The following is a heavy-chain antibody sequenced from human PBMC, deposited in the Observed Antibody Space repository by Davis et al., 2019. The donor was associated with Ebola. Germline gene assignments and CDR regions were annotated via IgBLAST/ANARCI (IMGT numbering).Heavy chain of an antibody. CDR1: GFTFSSNA. Sequence: GGSLRPSCTAPGFTFSSNAMSWARQAPGKGLEWVSGISTSGGSTYYADSVKGRFTISRDNSKNTLYLQMNSLRAEDTAVYYCARARVGATDFDYWGQGTLVTVSS. V-gene: IGHV3-23*01. CDR3: ARARVGATDFDY. D-gene: IGHD1-26*01. J-gene: IGHJ4*02. CDR2: ISTSGGST.